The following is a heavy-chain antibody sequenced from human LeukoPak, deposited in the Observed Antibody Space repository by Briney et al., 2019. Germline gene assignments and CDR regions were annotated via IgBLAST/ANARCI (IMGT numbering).Heavy chain of an antibody. D-gene: IGHD3-3*01. CDR3: ARFKYDFWSGSRSYYFYGMDV. J-gene: IGHJ6*02. CDR2: IYYSGST. CDR1: GGSISSHY. V-gene: IGHV4-59*08. Sequence: PLETLSLTCTVSGGSISSHYWSWIRQPPGKGLEWIDYIYYSGSTTYTPSLKSRVTISLDTSKNQFSLKLSSVTAANTAVYYCARFKYDFWSGSRSYYFYGMDVWGQGTTVTVSS.